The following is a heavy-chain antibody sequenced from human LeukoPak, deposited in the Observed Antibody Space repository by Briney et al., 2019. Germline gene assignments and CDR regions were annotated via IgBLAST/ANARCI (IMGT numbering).Heavy chain of an antibody. CDR3: ARDRGYSYSHDAFDI. J-gene: IGHJ3*02. CDR2: INHSGST. CDR1: GGSFSGYY. V-gene: IGHV4-34*01. Sequence: PSETLSLTCAVYGGSFSGYYWSWIRQPPGKGLEWIGEINHSGSTNYNPSLKSRVTISVDTSKNQFSLKLSSVTAADTAVYYCARDRGYSYSHDAFDIWGQGTMVTVSS. D-gene: IGHD5-18*01.